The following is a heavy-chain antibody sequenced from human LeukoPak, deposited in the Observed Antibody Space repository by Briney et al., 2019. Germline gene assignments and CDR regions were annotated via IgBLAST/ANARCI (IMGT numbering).Heavy chain of an antibody. CDR3: AIDATGGIGGSYELDF. CDR2: LNPSRGTT. J-gene: IGHJ4*02. V-gene: IGHV1-46*01. D-gene: IGHD3-16*01. Sequence: ASVKLSCKASGYNFSSYYIQWVRQDPGQGLEWMGLLNPSRGTTAYAPKFQGRVTMTRDTSSNTVYMELRGLRSDDTAIYYCAIDATGGIGGSYELDFWGQGSLVTVSS. CDR1: GYNFSSYY.